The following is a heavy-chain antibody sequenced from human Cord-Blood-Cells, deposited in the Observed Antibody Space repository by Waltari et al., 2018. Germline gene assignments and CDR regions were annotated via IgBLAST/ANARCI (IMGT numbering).Heavy chain of an antibody. CDR1: GGSISSSSYY. J-gene: IGHJ4*02. CDR2: IYYRGST. D-gene: IGHD3-10*01. CDR3: ARILWFGELLDDY. V-gene: IGHV4-39*01. Sequence: QLQLQESGPGLVKPSETLSLTCTVSGGSISSSSYYWGWIRQPPGKGLEWIGSIYYRGSTYYNPSLKGRVTISVDTSKNQFSLKLSSVTAADTAVYYCARILWFGELLDDYWGQGTLVTVSS.